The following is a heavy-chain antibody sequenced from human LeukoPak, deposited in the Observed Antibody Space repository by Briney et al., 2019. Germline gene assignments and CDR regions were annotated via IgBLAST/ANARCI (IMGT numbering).Heavy chain of an antibody. CDR1: GFTFSSYA. CDR3: ARGLGMLLPYYYYYMDV. D-gene: IGHD2-21*01. Sequence: GGSLRLSCAASGFTFSSYAMSWVRQAPGKGLEWVANIKQDGSEKYYVDSVKGRFTISRDNAKNSLYLQMNSLRAEDTAVYYCARGLGMLLPYYYYYMDVWGKGTTVNVSS. V-gene: IGHV3-7*01. CDR2: IKQDGSEK. J-gene: IGHJ6*03.